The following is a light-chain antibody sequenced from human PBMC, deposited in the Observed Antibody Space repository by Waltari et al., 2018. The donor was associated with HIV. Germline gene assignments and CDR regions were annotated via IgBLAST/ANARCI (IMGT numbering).Light chain of an antibody. CDR1: QGISNY. CDR3: QQYYSYPPLT. V-gene: IGKV1-8*01. CDR2: ASS. J-gene: IGKJ4*01. Sequence: AIRLTQSPSPFSASTGDRVTITCRASQGISNYLAWYQQKPGKAPKPLVYASSTLQRGVPSRFSGIESGTDFTLTISCLQYEDFATYYCQQYYSYPPLTFGGGTKVEIK.